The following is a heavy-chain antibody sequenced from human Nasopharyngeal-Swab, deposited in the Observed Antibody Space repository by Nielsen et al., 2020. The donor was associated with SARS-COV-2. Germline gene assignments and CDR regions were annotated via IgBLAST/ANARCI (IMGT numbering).Heavy chain of an antibody. J-gene: IGHJ4*02. CDR2: IYSGGST. CDR3: ARDMGGMEDY. D-gene: IGHD3-16*01. Sequence: GGSLRLSCVASAFTVSSNYMSWVRQAPGKGLEWVSVIYSGGSTYYADSVKGRFTISRDNSKNTLYLQMNSLRAEDTAVYYCARDMGGMEDYWGQGTLVTVSS. V-gene: IGHV3-53*01. CDR1: AFTVSSNY.